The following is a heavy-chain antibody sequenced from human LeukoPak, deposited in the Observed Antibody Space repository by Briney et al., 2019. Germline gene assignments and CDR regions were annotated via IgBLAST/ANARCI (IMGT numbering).Heavy chain of an antibody. V-gene: IGHV3-53*01. D-gene: IGHD3-10*01. CDR1: GFTVTSNY. J-gene: IGHJ4*02. CDR2: IYSGGNT. Sequence: PGGSLRLSCAVSGFTVTSNYMSWVRQAPGKGLEWVSVIYSGGNTYYADSVKGRFTISRDNSKNTLYLQMNSLRAEDTAVYYCGRTEYGSGSYSDYWGQGTLVTVSS. CDR3: GRTEYGSGSYSDY.